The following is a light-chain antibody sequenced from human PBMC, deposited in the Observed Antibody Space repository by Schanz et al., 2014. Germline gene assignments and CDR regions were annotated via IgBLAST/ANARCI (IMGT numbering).Light chain of an antibody. V-gene: IGKV3D-20*01. CDR2: EAS. CDR1: QSVSSNY. CDR3: QHAGTSFMYT. J-gene: IGKJ2*01. Sequence: EIVLAQSPATLSLSPGERATLSCGASQSVSSNYLAWYQKRPGLAPRLLIYEASSRATGIPDRFSGSGSGADFTLTISRLEPEDFAVYYCQHAGTSFMYTFGQGTRVE.